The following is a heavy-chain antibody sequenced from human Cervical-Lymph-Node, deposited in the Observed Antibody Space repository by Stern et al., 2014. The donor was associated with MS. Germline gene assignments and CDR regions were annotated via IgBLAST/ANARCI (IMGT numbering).Heavy chain of an antibody. D-gene: IGHD4-17*01. CDR1: GGTFSSYA. V-gene: IGHV1-69*01. Sequence: VQLEESGAEVKKPGSSGKVSCKASGGTFSSYAISWVRQAPGQGLEWMGGIIPIFGTANYAQKFQGRVTITADESTSTAYMELSSLRSEDTAVYYCATPGGYGDYESGDYFDYWGQGTLVTVSS. CDR3: ATPGGYGDYESGDYFDY. CDR2: IIPIFGTA. J-gene: IGHJ4*02.